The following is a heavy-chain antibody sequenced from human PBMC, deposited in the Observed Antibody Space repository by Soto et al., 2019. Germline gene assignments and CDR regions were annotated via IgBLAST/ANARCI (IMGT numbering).Heavy chain of an antibody. D-gene: IGHD2-21*02. CDR3: ATVVGGGGDCYSRWFDP. CDR1: GYTLTELS. V-gene: IGHV1-24*01. J-gene: IGHJ5*02. Sequence: QVQLVQSGAEVKKPGASVKVSCKVSGYTLTELSMHWVRQAPGKGLEWMGGFDPEDGETIYAQKFQGRVTMTEDTSXDIXYMELSSLRSEDTAVYYCATVVGGGGDCYSRWFDPWGQGTLVTVSS. CDR2: FDPEDGET.